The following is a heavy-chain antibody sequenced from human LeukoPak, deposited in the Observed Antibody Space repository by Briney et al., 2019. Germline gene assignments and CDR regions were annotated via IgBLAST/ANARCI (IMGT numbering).Heavy chain of an antibody. Sequence: ASVKVSCKASGYTFTGYYMHWVRHAPGQGLEWMGWINPNSGGINYAQKFQGRVTMTRHTSISTAYMELSRLRTDDTAVYYCARDIRRWLQGGWGQGTLVTVSS. CDR1: GYTFTGYY. D-gene: IGHD5-24*01. CDR3: ARDIRRWLQGG. V-gene: IGHV1-2*02. J-gene: IGHJ4*02. CDR2: INPNSGGI.